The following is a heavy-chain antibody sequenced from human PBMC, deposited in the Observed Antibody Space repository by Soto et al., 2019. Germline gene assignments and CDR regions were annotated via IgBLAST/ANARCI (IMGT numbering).Heavy chain of an antibody. CDR2: IIPIFGTA. D-gene: IGHD2-21*02. CDR3: ARDPTVVTANGYYYYYGMDV. V-gene: IGHV1-69*12. Sequence: QVQLVQSGAEVKKPGSSVKVSCKASGGTFSSYAISWVRQAPGQGLEWMGGIIPIFGTANYAQKFQGRVTITADEATSTAYMELSSRRSEDTAVYYCARDPTVVTANGYYYYYGMDVWGQGTTVTVSS. J-gene: IGHJ6*02. CDR1: GGTFSSYA.